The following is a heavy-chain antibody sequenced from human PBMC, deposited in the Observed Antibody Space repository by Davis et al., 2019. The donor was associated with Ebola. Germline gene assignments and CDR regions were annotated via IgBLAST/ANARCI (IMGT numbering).Heavy chain of an antibody. CDR3: ARSLTALVEAARRYYYYGMDV. CDR2: ISSSGSTI. Sequence: GESLKISCAASGFTFSDYYMSWIRQAPGKGLEWVSYISSSGSTIYYADSVKGRFTISRDNAKNSLYLQMNSLRAEDTAVYYCARSLTALVEAARRYYYYGMDVWGQGTTVTVSS. J-gene: IGHJ6*02. V-gene: IGHV3-11*01. D-gene: IGHD2-15*01. CDR1: GFTFSDYY.